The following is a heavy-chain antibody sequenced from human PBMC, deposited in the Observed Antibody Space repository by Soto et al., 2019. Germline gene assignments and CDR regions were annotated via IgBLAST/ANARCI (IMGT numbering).Heavy chain of an antibody. J-gene: IGHJ5*02. V-gene: IGHV3-30*03. D-gene: IGHD3-22*01. CDR1: GFTFSNYG. CDR3: VKPKAHSYGSSARET. CDR2: ISFDGNNK. Sequence: GGTLRLSCAASGFTFSNYGMHWVRQAPGKGLEWVAIISFDGNNKYYSDFVKGRITIFNDNCINTVFLQMIVLRSEDMAVYYCVKPKAHSYGSSARETWGQGTPVTVSS.